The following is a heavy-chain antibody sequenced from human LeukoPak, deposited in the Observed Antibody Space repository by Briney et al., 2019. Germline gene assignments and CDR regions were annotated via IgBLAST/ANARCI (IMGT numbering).Heavy chain of an antibody. CDR3: VRGSYGAYDY. J-gene: IGHJ4*02. CDR1: GFTVSSNY. Sequence: SGGSLRLSCAASGFTVSSNYMSWVRQAPGKGLEWVSSISSDSSYIYYADAVHGRFTVSRDNAKYSLYLQMNSLRAEDTAVYYCVRGSYGAYDYWGQGSLVTVSS. CDR2: ISSDSSYI. D-gene: IGHD4-17*01. V-gene: IGHV3-21*01.